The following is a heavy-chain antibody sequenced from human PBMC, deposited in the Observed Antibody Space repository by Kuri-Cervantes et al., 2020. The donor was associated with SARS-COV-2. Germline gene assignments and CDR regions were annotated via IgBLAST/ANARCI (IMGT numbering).Heavy chain of an antibody. CDR3: AKQYSGYFYTPCLD. D-gene: IGHD1-26*01. CDR2: ISFDGNNK. V-gene: IGHV3-30*18. J-gene: IGHJ4*02. Sequence: GGSLRLSCAASGFTFSSYGMRWVRQAPGKGLEWVALISFDGNNKYYADSVKGRFTVSRDNSKNTLFLQMNSLRAEDSAVYYCAKQYSGYFYTPCLDWGQGTLVTVSS. CDR1: GFTFSSYG.